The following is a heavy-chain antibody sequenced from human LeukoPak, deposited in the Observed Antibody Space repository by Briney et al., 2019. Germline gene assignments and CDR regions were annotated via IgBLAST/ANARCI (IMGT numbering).Heavy chain of an antibody. V-gene: IGHV4-34*01. Sequence: PSETLSLTCAVYGGSFSGYYWSWIRQPPEKGLEWIGEINHSGSTNYNPSLKSRVTISVDTSKNQFSLKLSSVTAADTAVYYCARGRGYSSGWTYYYYYMDVWGKGTTVTVSS. CDR2: INHSGST. D-gene: IGHD6-19*01. J-gene: IGHJ6*03. CDR3: ARGRGYSSGWTYYYYYMDV. CDR1: GGSFSGYY.